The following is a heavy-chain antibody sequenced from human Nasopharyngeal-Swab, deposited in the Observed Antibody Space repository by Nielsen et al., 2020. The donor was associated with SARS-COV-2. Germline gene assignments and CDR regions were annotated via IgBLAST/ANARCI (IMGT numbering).Heavy chain of an antibody. D-gene: IGHD2-2*01. CDR1: GFTFSSYS. J-gene: IGHJ6*03. V-gene: IGHV3-48*01. CDR3: AIDVVVETYYYYYMDV. Sequence: GESLKISCAASGFTFSSYSMNWVRQAPGKGLAWVSYISSSSSTIYYADSVKGRFTISRDNAKNSLYLQMNSLRAEYPAVYYCAIDVVVETYYYYYMDVWGKGTTVTVSS. CDR2: ISSSSSTI.